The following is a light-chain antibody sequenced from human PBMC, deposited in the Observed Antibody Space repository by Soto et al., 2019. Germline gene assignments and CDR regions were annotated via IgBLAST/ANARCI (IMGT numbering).Light chain of an antibody. J-gene: IGKJ1*01. V-gene: IGKV1-39*01. Sequence: DIQMTQSPSSLSTSVGDRVTITCRASQSITNYLNWYQQKPGRVPKLVIYAASRLQSGVPSRFSGSGSGTDFTLTISSPQPEDFATYYCQQSYITPWTFGQGTKVEIK. CDR1: QSITNY. CDR2: AAS. CDR3: QQSYITPWT.